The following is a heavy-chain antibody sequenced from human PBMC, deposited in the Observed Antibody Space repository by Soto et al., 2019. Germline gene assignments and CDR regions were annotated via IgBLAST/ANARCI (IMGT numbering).Heavy chain of an antibody. CDR1: GGSISSSSYY. V-gene: IGHV4-39*01. Sequence: SETLSLTCTVSGGSISSSSYYWGWIRQPPGKGLEWIGSIYYSGSTYYNPSLKSRVTISVDTSKNQFSLKLSSVTAADTAVYYCARHGWGAYSYGYVGYNWFDPWGQGTLVTVSS. CDR3: ARHGWGAYSYGYVGYNWFDP. D-gene: IGHD5-18*01. J-gene: IGHJ5*02. CDR2: IYYSGST.